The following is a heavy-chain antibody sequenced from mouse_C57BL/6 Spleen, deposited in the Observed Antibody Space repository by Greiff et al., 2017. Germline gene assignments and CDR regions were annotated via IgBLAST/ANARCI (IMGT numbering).Heavy chain of an antibody. Sequence: QVQLQQPGAELVMPGASVKLSCKASGYTFTSYWMHWVKQRPGQGLEWIGEIDPSDSYTNYNQKFKGKSTLTVDKSSSTAYMQLSSLTSEDASVYYCASSSYPHPNYWGKGTTRTVSS. J-gene: IGHJ2*01. CDR3: ASSSYPHPNY. CDR1: GYTFTSYW. CDR2: IDPSDSYT. D-gene: IGHD1-2*01. V-gene: IGHV1-69*01.